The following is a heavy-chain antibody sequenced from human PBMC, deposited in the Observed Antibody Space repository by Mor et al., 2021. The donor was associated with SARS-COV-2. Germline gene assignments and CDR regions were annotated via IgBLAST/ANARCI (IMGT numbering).Heavy chain of an antibody. Sequence: GSTNYNPSLKSRVTISVDTSKNQFSLKLSSVTAADTAVYYCARDITVTTFNW. D-gene: IGHD4-17*01. V-gene: IGHV4-61*02. CDR2: GST. CDR3: ARDITVTTFNW. J-gene: IGHJ5*01.